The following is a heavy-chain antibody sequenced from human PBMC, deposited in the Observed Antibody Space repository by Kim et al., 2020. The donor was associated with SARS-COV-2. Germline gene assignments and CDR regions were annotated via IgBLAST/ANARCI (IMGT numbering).Heavy chain of an antibody. D-gene: IGHD6-13*01. CDR2: IIPIFGTA. CDR3: ARDNPPYSSSWFFPWFDP. CDR1: GGTFSSYA. Sequence: SVKVSCKASGGTFSSYAISWVRQAPGQGLEWMGGIIPIFGTANYAQKFQGRVTITADESTSTAYMELSSLRSEDTAVYYCARDNPPYSSSWFFPWFDPWGQGTLVTVSS. J-gene: IGHJ5*02. V-gene: IGHV1-69*13.